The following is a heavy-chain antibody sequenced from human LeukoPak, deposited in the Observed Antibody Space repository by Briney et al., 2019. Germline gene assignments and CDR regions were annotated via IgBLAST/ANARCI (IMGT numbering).Heavy chain of an antibody. D-gene: IGHD4-17*01. V-gene: IGHV1-69*13. CDR1: GGTFSSYA. CDR3: ASIYGDYGEDSLGAFDI. Sequence: SVKVSCKASGGTFSSYAISWVRQAPGQGLEWMGGIIPTFGTANYAQKFQGRVTITADESTSTAYMELSSLRSEDTAVYYCASIYGDYGEDSLGAFDIWGQGTMVTVSS. CDR2: IIPTFGTA. J-gene: IGHJ3*02.